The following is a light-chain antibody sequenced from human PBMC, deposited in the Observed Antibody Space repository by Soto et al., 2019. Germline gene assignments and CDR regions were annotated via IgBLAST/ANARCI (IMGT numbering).Light chain of an antibody. CDR1: QSISNW. Sequence: DIQMTQSPSTVPASVLDIVTITFLASQSISNWLAWYQQKPGTAPKLLIYHASALESGVPSRFSGSGSGTEFTLTSSSLQPDGFATYYCQKHNSYSFGQGAKVDI. CDR3: QKHNSYS. CDR2: HAS. J-gene: IGKJ1*01. V-gene: IGKV1-5*01.